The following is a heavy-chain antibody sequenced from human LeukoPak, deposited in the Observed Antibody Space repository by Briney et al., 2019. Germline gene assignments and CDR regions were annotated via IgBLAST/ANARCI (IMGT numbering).Heavy chain of an antibody. J-gene: IGHJ5*02. CDR2: ISGSGGST. CDR1: GFTFNSYA. V-gene: IGHV3-23*01. D-gene: IGHD2-8*02. CDR3: AKEVVGGGVGLDP. Sequence: GGSLRLSCAASGFTFNSYAMSWVRQAPGTGLEWVSTISGSGGSTYSADSVKGRFTISRDNSKNTLYLQMNSLRAEDTAVYYCAKEVVGGGVGLDPWGQGTLVTVSS.